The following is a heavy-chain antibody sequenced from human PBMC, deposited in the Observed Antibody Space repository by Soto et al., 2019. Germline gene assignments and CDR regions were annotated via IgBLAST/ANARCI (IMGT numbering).Heavy chain of an antibody. V-gene: IGHV3-11*01. D-gene: IGHD3-3*01. CDR2: ISSSGSTI. CDR1: GFTFSDYY. Sequence: GGSLRLSCAASGFTFSDYYMSWIRQAPGKGLEWVSYISSSGSTIYYADSVKGRFTISRDNAKNSLYLQMNSLRAEDTAVYYCARAEYYDLDAFDIWGQGTMVTVSS. CDR3: ARAEYYDLDAFDI. J-gene: IGHJ3*02.